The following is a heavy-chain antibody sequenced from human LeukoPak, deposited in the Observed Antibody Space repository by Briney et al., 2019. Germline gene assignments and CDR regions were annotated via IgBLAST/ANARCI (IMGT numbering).Heavy chain of an antibody. D-gene: IGHD2-2*01. V-gene: IGHV3-7*01. CDR3: ARDTPVVVPSYFDY. CDR1: GLTFSTAY. CDR2: IKQDGSEK. Sequence: GGSLRLSCAVSGLTFSTAYMSWVRQAPGKGLEWVANIKQDGSEKYYVDSVKGRFTISRDNAKNSLYLQMNSLRAEDTAVYYCARDTPVVVPSYFDYWGQGTLVTVSS. J-gene: IGHJ4*02.